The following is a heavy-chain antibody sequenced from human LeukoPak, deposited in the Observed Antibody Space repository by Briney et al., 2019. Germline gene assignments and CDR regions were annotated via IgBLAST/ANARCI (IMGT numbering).Heavy chain of an antibody. CDR1: GGTFSSYA. CDR2: ITPIFGKA. Sequence: ASVKVSCKASGGTFSSYAINWVRQAPGQGLEWMGGITPIFGKAKYAQKFQGRVTITADESTSTAYMELSSLRSEDTAVYYCARDRLVGASTCFAYWGQGTLVTVSS. CDR3: ARDRLVGASTCFAY. D-gene: IGHD1-26*01. J-gene: IGHJ4*02. V-gene: IGHV1-69*13.